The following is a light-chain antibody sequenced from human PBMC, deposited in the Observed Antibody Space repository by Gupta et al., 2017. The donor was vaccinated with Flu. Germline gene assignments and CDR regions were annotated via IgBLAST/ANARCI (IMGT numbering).Light chain of an antibody. Sequence: QSALTQPASVSASPVQSITISCTGTSSDVGGYNYVSWYQQHPGKAPKLMIYEVSNRPSGVSNRFAGSKSGKTASLTISGLQAEDEAYYYCSSYTSSSTYVFGTGTKVTVL. CDR2: EVS. CDR1: SSDVGGYNY. CDR3: SSYTSSSTYV. V-gene: IGLV2-14*01. J-gene: IGLJ1*01.